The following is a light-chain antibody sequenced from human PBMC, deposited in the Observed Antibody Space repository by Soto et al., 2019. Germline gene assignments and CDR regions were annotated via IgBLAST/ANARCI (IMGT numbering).Light chain of an antibody. CDR2: DAS. Sequence: DIQMTQSPSTLSASVGDRVTITFRASQSISSWLAWYQQKPGKAPKLLIYDASSLESGVPSRFSGSGSGTEFTLTISSLQSEDFAVYYCQQYNNWPPITFGQGTRLEI. V-gene: IGKV1-5*01. J-gene: IGKJ5*01. CDR3: QQYNNWPPIT. CDR1: QSISSW.